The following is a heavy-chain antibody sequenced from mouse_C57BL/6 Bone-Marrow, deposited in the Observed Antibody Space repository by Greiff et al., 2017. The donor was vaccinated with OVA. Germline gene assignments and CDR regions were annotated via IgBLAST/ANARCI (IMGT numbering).Heavy chain of an antibody. CDR2: IYPGSGST. V-gene: IGHV1-55*01. Sequence: QVQLQQPGAELVKPGASVKMSCKASGYTFTSYWITWVKQRPGQGLEWIGDIYPGSGSTNYNEKFKSKATLTVDTSSSTAYMQLSSLTSEDSAVDYFAREHYYYCGRVFAYWGQGTLVTDSA. CDR3: AREHYYYCGRVFAY. D-gene: IGHD1-1*01. CDR1: GYTFTSYW. J-gene: IGHJ3*01.